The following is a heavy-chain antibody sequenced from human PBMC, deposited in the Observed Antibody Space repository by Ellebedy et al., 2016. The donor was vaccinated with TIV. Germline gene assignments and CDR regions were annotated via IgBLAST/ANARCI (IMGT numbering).Heavy chain of an antibody. CDR3: ARLREDPVYSTSGYFDV. J-gene: IGHJ2*01. CDR1: GGTFSSYA. CDR2: IIPILGIA. V-gene: IGHV1-69*04. D-gene: IGHD6-6*01. Sequence: AASVKVSCKASGGTFSSYAISWVRQAPGQGLEWMGRIIPILGIANYAQKFQGRVTITADKSTSTAYMELSSLRSEDTAVYYCARLREDPVYSTSGYFDVWGRGTLVTVSS.